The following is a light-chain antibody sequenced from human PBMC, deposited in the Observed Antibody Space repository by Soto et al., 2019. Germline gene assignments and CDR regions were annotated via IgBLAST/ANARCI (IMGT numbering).Light chain of an antibody. CDR1: QSVSSKY. J-gene: IGKJ3*01. V-gene: IGKV3-20*01. CDR3: QQYGSSLFT. Sequence: VLTQSPGTLSLSPGERATLSCRAGQSVSSKYLAWYQQKPGQAPRVLIYGTSIRASGVPARFSGGGSGTAFTLTITRLEPEDFAVYYCQQYGSSLFTFGPGTKVDFK. CDR2: GTS.